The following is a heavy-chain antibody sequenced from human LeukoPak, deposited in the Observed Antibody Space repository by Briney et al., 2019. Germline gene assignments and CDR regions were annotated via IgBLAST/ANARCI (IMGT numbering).Heavy chain of an antibody. CDR3: ARTRRHYYGSGKNLTPWPAGLDV. D-gene: IGHD3-10*01. CDR1: GGDTVSGGSFSNYY. J-gene: IGHJ6*02. V-gene: IGHV4-59*01. Sequence: SETLSLTCTVSGGDTVSGGSFSNYYCTWIRQPPGKGLEWIGYSGSANYNPSLKSRVTISIDTSKRHFSLTLSSVTAADTAVYYCARTRRHYYGSGKNLTPWPAGLDVWGQGTTVTVS. CDR2: SGSA.